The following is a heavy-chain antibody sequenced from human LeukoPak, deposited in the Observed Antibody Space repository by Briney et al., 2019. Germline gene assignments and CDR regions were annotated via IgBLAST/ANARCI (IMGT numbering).Heavy chain of an antibody. D-gene: IGHD2-2*01. Sequence: ASVKVSCKASGGTFSSYAISWVRQAPGQGLEWMGGIIPIFGTANYAQKFQGRVTITADESTSTAYMELSSLRSEDTAVYHCARDSRIVVVPAAMEWGRNYYYYGMDVWGQGTTVTVSS. V-gene: IGHV1-69*13. CDR3: ARDSRIVVVPAAMEWGRNYYYYGMDV. CDR1: GGTFSSYA. CDR2: IIPIFGTA. J-gene: IGHJ6*02.